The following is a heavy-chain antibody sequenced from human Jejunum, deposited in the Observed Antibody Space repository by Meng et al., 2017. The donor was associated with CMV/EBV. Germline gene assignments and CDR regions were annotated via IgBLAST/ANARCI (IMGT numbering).Heavy chain of an antibody. J-gene: IGHJ6*02. Sequence: NVSGGSINDFYWSWIRQPPGKGLEWIGYTYYSSSTHYHPSLKSRVTISIDTSKKHFSLRLSSVTAADTAVYYCARDTFDRRNGMDVWGQGTSVTVSS. CDR1: GGSINDFY. D-gene: IGHD3-10*01. CDR3: ARDTFDRRNGMDV. CDR2: TYYSSST. V-gene: IGHV4-59*01.